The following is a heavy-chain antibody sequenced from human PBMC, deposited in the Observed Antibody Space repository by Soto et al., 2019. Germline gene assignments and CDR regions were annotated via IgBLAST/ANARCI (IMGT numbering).Heavy chain of an antibody. J-gene: IGHJ5*01. CDR3: AKGNWGLDS. V-gene: IGHV3-30*18. CDR2: ISYDGSKI. Sequence: GGSLRLSCAASGFSFSSFGMHWVRQAPGKGLEWVALISYDGSKIYYADSVKGRFTISGDDSKNTLYLQMNSLRDEDTAVYFCAKGNWGLDSWGQGTLVTV. D-gene: IGHD7-27*01. CDR1: GFSFSSFG.